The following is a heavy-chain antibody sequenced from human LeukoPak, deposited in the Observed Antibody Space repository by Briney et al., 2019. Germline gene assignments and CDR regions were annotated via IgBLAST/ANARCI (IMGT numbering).Heavy chain of an antibody. D-gene: IGHD5-18*01. Sequence: GGSLRLSCAASGFTFSTYNMSWVRQAPGKGLEWVANIKQDGSEKYYVDSVKGRFTISRDNAKNSLYLQMNSLRAEDTAVYYCARDRWGYSYGGDWGQGTLVTVSS. J-gene: IGHJ4*02. CDR2: IKQDGSEK. V-gene: IGHV3-7*01. CDR1: GFTFSTYN. CDR3: ARDRWGYSYGGD.